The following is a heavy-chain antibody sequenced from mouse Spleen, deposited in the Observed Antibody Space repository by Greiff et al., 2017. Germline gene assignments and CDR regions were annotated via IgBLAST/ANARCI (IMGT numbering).Heavy chain of an antibody. J-gene: IGHJ3*01. D-gene: IGHD4-1*01. CDR1: GFTFSSYG. CDR2: ISGGGSYA. CDR3: ARQRSWGFAY. V-gene: IGHV5-9-2*01. Sequence: DVKLQESGGGLVKPGGSLKLSCAASGFTFSSYGMSWVRQTPEKRLEWVATISGGGSYAYYPDSVKGRFTISRDNAKNNLYLQMSSLRSEDTALYYCARQRSWGFAYWGQGTLVTVSA.